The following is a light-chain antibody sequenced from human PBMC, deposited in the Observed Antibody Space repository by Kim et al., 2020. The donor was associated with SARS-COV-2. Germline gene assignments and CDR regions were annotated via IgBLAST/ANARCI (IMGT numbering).Light chain of an antibody. Sequence: DIQMTQSPSTLSASVGDRVTITCRASQSISSWLAWYQQKPGKAPKLLIYKTSNLESGVPSRFSGSGSGTEFTLTISSLQPDDFATYYCQQSDTYSTFGGGTKVDIK. CDR3: QQSDTYST. CDR2: KTS. V-gene: IGKV1-5*03. CDR1: QSISSW. J-gene: IGKJ4*01.